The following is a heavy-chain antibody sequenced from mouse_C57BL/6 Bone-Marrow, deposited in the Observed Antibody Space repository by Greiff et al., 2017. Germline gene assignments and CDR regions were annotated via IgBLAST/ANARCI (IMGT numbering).Heavy chain of an antibody. CDR1: GFTFSSYA. Sequence: EVKLVESGEGLVKPGGSLKLSCAASGFTFSSYAMSWVRQTPEKRLEWVAYISSGGDYIYYADTVKGRFTISRDNARNTLYLQMSSLKSEDTAMYYCTRLLWYPYYFDYWGQGTTLTVSS. CDR3: TRLLWYPYYFDY. J-gene: IGHJ2*01. V-gene: IGHV5S21*01. D-gene: IGHD2-1*01. CDR2: ISSGGDYI.